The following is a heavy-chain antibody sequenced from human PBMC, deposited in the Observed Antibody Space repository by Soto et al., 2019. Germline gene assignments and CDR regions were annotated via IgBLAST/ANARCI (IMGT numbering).Heavy chain of an antibody. V-gene: IGHV4-38-2*01. CDR1: VYSISSGWY. J-gene: IGHJ5*02. CDR2: IYHGGST. CDR3: ARVGPWVPYYYDSSPYTFENWFDP. D-gene: IGHD3-22*01. Sequence: SETLSITCAVSVYSISSGWYWGWLRQPPGRGLECPGRIYHGGSTYYNPSLNSRVTLSIDMTNNHVSLILNSVTAADTAVYYCARVGPWVPYYYDSSPYTFENWFDPWGQGTLVTVSS.